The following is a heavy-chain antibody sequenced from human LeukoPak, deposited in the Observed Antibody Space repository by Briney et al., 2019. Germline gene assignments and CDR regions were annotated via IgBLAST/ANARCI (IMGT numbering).Heavy chain of an antibody. J-gene: IGHJ4*02. CDR2: TYSGGST. CDR1: GFTVSTKY. Sequence: PGGSLRLSCVDSGFTVSTKYMSWVRQAPGKGLEWVSITYSGGSTYHADSVKGRFTISRDNSKNTVYLQMNSLRVEDTAVYFCARSAMVRGNHYFDYWGQGTLVTVSS. D-gene: IGHD3-10*01. V-gene: IGHV3-66*01. CDR3: ARSAMVRGNHYFDY.